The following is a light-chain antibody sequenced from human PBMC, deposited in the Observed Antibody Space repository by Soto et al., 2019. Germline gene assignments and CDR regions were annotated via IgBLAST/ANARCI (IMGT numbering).Light chain of an antibody. CDR3: QQYGTSPRT. Sequence: ELVLTQSPGTLSLSPGERATLSCRASQSVSSTYLAWFQQRPGQAPRRLIYGASNRATGIPDRFSGSGSGTDFTLTISRLEPEDFAVYYCQQYGTSPRTFGQGTRLEIK. CDR2: GAS. J-gene: IGKJ5*01. CDR1: QSVSSTY. V-gene: IGKV3-20*01.